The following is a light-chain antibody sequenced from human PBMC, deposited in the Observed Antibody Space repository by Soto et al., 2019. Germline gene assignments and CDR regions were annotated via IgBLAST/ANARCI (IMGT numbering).Light chain of an antibody. CDR1: QSVSSSY. CDR2: CAS. V-gene: IGKV3D-7*01. CDR3: QQYYKPPET. Sequence: PGERVTLSCRASQSVSSSYLTWYQQKPGQAPRLLIYCASTRATGIPARFSGSGSGTDFTLTISSLQPEDFAVYYCQQYYKPPETFGQGTKVEIQ. J-gene: IGKJ1*01.